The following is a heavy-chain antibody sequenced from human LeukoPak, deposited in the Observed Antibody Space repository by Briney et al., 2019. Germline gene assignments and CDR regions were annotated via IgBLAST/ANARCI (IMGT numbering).Heavy chain of an antibody. V-gene: IGHV1-24*01. CDR2: FDPEGGET. CDR1: GYTLTELS. J-gene: IGHJ4*02. D-gene: IGHD3-16*01. Sequence: ASVKVSCKVSGYTLTELSMHWVRQAPGKGLEWMGGFDPEGGETIYAQKFQGRVTMTEDTSTDTAYMELSSLRSEDTAVYYCATYYDYVWVFDYWGQGTLVTVSS. CDR3: ATYYDYVWVFDY.